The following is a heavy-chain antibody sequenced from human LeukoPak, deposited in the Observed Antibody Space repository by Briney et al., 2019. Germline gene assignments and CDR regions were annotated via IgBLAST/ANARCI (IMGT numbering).Heavy chain of an antibody. Sequence: SETLSLTCAVYGGSFSGYYWSWIRQPPGKGLEWIGEINHSGSTDYNPSLKSRVTISVDTSKNQFSLKLSSVTAADTAVYYCARGGMVRGVPSDYWGQGTLVTVSS. D-gene: IGHD3-10*01. J-gene: IGHJ4*02. CDR2: INHSGST. V-gene: IGHV4-34*01. CDR1: GGSFSGYY. CDR3: ARGGMVRGVPSDY.